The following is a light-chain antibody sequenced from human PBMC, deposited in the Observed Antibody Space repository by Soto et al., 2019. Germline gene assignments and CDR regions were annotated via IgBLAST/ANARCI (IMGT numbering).Light chain of an antibody. V-gene: IGKV3-15*01. CDR2: GAS. J-gene: IGKJ5*01. CDR3: CQHHNSPPIT. Sequence: EIVMTQSPSTLSVSPGERATLSCRASESLSSYLAWYQQKPGQAPRLLIYGASTRATGIPARFSGSGSGTAFIIIILCHQSDDFFFTYCCQHHNSPPITFGQGTRLEIK. CDR1: ESLSSY.